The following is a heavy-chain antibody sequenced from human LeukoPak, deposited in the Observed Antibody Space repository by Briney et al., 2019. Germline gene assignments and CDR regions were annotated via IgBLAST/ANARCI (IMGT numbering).Heavy chain of an antibody. CDR2: IYSGGNT. V-gene: IGHV3-53*01. D-gene: IGHD2-15*01. CDR3: AREGYCSGGSCDRGLDY. CDR1: GFTVSGNY. Sequence: GGSLRLSCAASGFTVSGNYMDWVRQAPGKGLEWVSVIYSGGNTYYADSVKGRFTISRDNSKNTLYLQMNSLRAEDTAVYYCAREGYCSGGSCDRGLDYWGQGTLVTVSS. J-gene: IGHJ4*02.